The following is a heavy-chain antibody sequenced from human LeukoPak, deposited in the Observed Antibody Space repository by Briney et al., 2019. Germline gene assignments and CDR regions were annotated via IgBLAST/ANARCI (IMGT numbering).Heavy chain of an antibody. J-gene: IGHJ3*02. CDR3: ARDYYDILTGRAFDI. D-gene: IGHD3-9*01. CDR1: GYTFTSYA. V-gene: IGHV7-4-1*02. Sequence: GASVKVSCKASGYTFTSYAMNWVRQAPGQGLEWMGWINTNTGNPTYAQGFTGRFVFSLDTSVSTAYLQISSLKAEDTAVYYCARDYYDILTGRAFDIWGQGTMFTVSS. CDR2: INTNTGNP.